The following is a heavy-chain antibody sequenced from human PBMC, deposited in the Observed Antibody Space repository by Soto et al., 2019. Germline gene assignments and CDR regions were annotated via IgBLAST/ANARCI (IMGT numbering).Heavy chain of an antibody. D-gene: IGHD3-9*01. Sequence: PGESLKVSCKGSGYSFTSYWIGWVRQMPWKGLEWMGIIYPGDSDTRYSPSFQGQVTISADKSISTAYLQWSSLKASDTAMYYCAREGYDILTGYYKTYYYYGMDVWGQGTTVTVSS. CDR1: GYSFTSYW. V-gene: IGHV5-51*01. J-gene: IGHJ6*02. CDR3: AREGYDILTGYYKTYYYYGMDV. CDR2: IYPGDSDT.